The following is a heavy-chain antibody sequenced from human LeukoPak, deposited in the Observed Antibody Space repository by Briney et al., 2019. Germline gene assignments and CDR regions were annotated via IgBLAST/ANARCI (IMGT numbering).Heavy chain of an antibody. CDR3: ARGRFEP. CDR2: MNPGTGNT. Sequence: ASVKLSCKASVYTFHSYDINLVRQATGQGLEGMGWMNPGTGNTGDAPRFLGRVTMTRDPSTSKAYLHLSSLKSADTAVYYCARGRFEPWGQGPEDLVSS. CDR1: VYTFHSYD. J-gene: IGHJ5*02. V-gene: IGHV1-8*01.